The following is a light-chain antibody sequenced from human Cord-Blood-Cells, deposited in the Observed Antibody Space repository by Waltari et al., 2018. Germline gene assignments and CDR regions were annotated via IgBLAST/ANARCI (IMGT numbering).Light chain of an antibody. CDR3: QQYGSSPIT. CDR2: GAS. CDR1: QCVSSSY. V-gene: IGKV3-20*01. Sequence: EIVLTQSPGTLSLSPGERATLSCRARQCVSSSYLAWYQQKPGQAPRLLIYGASSRATGIPARFSGSGSGTDFTLTISRLEPEDFAVYYCQQYGSSPITFGQGTRLEIK. J-gene: IGKJ5*01.